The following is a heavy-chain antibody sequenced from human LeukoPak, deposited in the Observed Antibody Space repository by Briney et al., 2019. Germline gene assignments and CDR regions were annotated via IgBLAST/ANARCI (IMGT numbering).Heavy chain of an antibody. CDR1: GYTFTSYY. CDR2: IIPIFGTA. CDR3: ARGLRDGYNHLMDY. J-gene: IGHJ4*02. Sequence: ASVKVSCKASGYTFTSYYMHWVRQAPGQGLEWMGGIIPIFGTANYAQKFQGRVTITADESTSTAYMELSSLRSEDTAVYYCARGLRDGYNHLMDYWGQGTLVTVSS. D-gene: IGHD5-24*01. V-gene: IGHV1-69*13.